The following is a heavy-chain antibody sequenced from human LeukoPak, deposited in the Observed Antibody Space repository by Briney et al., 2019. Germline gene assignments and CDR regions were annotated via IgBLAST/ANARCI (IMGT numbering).Heavy chain of an antibody. J-gene: IGHJ6*02. CDR2: ISGSGGST. D-gene: IGHD6-13*01. V-gene: IGHV3-23*01. CDR1: GFTFSSYA. Sequence: PGGSLRLSCAASGFTFSSYAMSWVRQAPGKGLEWVSAISGSGGSTYYADSVKARFTISRDNSKNTLYLQMNSLRAEDTAVYYCAKESSSWYLPYYYYYGMDVWGQGTTVTVSS. CDR3: AKESSSWYLPYYYYYGMDV.